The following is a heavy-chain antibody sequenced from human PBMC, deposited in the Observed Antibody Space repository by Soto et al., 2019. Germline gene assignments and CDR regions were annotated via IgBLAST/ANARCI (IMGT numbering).Heavy chain of an antibody. CDR1: GYSFTSYW. Sequence: GESLKISCKGSGYSFTSYWISWVRQMPGKGLEWMGRIDPSDSYTNYSPSFQGHVTISADKSISTAYLQWSSLKASDTAMYYCARLSWVRGDFDGFNVWGQGTMVTVSS. CDR3: ARLSWVRGDFDGFNV. V-gene: IGHV5-10-1*01. J-gene: IGHJ3*01. CDR2: IDPSDSYT. D-gene: IGHD3-10*01.